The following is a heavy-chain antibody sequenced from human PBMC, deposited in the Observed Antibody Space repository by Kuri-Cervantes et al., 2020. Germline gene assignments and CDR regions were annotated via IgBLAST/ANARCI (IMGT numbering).Heavy chain of an antibody. J-gene: IGHJ6*02. CDR3: AKVKYYDSSGRTTNYYYGTDV. CDR1: GFTFSNAW. Sequence: GGSLRLSCAASGFTFSNAWMSWVRQAPGEGLEWVANINQDGSEKTYVDSVKGRFTISRDNSKNTLYLQMNSLRAEDTAVYYCAKVKYYDSSGRTTNYYYGTDVWGQGTTVTVSS. V-gene: IGHV3-7*03. D-gene: IGHD3-22*01. CDR2: INQDGSEK.